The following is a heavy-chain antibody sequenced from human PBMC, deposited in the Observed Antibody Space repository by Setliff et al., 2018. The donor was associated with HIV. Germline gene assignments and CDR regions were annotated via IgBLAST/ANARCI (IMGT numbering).Heavy chain of an antibody. CDR1: GGTFSSYA. CDR2: IIPILGIA. V-gene: IGHV1-69*10. Sequence: SVKVSCKASGGTFSSYAISWVRQAPGQGLEWMGGIIPILGIANYAQKLQGRVTMTTDTSTSTAYMELRSLRSDDTAVYYCAMYYDILTGYSSWFDPWGQGTLVTVSS. J-gene: IGHJ5*02. D-gene: IGHD3-9*01. CDR3: AMYYDILTGYSSWFDP.